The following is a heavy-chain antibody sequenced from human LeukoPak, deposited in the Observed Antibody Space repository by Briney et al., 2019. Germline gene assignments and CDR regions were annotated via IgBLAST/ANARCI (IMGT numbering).Heavy chain of an antibody. J-gene: IGHJ4*02. CDR3: ANWIGSSSRDY. D-gene: IGHD6-6*01. V-gene: IGHV3-23*01. CDR1: GFTFSTYA. Sequence: GGSLRLSCAASGFTFSTYAMTRLRQAPGKGLEWVSGINSNGDEIYYADSVRGRFTISRDNSNNALYLQMDSLRTEDTAVYYCANWIGSSSRDYWGQGTLVTVSS. CDR2: INSNGDEI.